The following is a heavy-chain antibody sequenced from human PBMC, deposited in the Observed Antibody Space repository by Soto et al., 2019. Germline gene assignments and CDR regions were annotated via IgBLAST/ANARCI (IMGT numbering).Heavy chain of an antibody. CDR3: AKDSRDDYIWGSYRLRFDY. CDR1: GFTFSSYA. CDR2: ISGSGGST. J-gene: IGHJ4*02. V-gene: IGHV3-23*01. Sequence: PGGSLRLSCAASGFTFSSYAMSWVRQDPGKGLEWVSAISGSGGSTYYADSVKGRFTISRDNSKNTLYLQMNSLRAEDTAVYYCAKDSRDDYIWGSYRLRFDYWGQGTLVTVSS. D-gene: IGHD3-16*02.